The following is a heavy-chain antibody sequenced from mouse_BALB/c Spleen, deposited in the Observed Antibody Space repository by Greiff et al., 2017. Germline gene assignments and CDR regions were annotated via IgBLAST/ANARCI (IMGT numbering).Heavy chain of an antibody. CDR3: VRHLWDYAMDY. CDR2: IRSKSNNYAT. V-gene: IGHV10-1*02. CDR1: GFTFNTYA. D-gene: IGHD1-1*01. Sequence: EVMLVESGGGLVQPKGSLKLSCAASGFTFNTYAMNWVRQAPGKGLEWVARIRSKSNNYATYYADSVKDRFTISRDDSQSMLYLQMNNLKTEDTAMYYCVRHLWDYAMDYWGQGTSVTVSS. J-gene: IGHJ4*01.